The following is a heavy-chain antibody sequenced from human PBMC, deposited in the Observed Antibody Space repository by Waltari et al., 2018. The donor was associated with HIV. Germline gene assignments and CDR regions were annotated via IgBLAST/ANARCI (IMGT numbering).Heavy chain of an antibody. CDR2: IDNSEHA. D-gene: IGHD3-10*01. J-gene: IGHJ6*02. CDR3: AKEKVLRCRTVLYYYGFDV. V-gene: IGHV4-59*02. Sequence: QVLLEESGPGLLTPAETLSLMCSVSGGPVSGQFWAWIRRSPRRGLEWLASIDNSEHATYSPSLKSRLGSSTHTVTRQLFLSLTSVTTAETAVYYCAKEKVLRCRTVLYYYGFDVWGQGTAVTVS. CDR1: GGPVSGQF.